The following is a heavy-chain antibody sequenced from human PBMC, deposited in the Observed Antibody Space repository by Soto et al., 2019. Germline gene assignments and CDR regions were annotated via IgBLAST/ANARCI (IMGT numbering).Heavy chain of an antibody. CDR3: ARHPGIAAAGEGYYYYGMDV. V-gene: IGHV1-8*01. Sequence: QVQLVQSGAEVKKPGASVKVSCKASGYTFTSYDINWVRQATGQGLEWMGWMNPNSGNTGYAQKFQGRVAMTRNTHXXTXYXXQSSLRSEDTAVYYCARHPGIAAAGEGYYYYGMDVWGQGTTVAVSS. J-gene: IGHJ6*02. CDR1: GYTFTSYD. CDR2: MNPNSGNT. D-gene: IGHD6-13*01.